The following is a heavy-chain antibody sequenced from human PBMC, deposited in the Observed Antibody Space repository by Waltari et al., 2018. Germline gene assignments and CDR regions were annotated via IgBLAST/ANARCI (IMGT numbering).Heavy chain of an antibody. J-gene: IGHJ6*03. Sequence: EVQLLESGGGLVQPGGSLRLSCAASGFTFSSYAMSWVRQAPGKGLEWVSAISGSGGSTYYADSVKGRFTISRDNSKNTLYLQMNSLRAEDTAVYYCAKYGGGNHGHYYYMDVWGKGTTVTISS. D-gene: IGHD2-15*01. CDR1: GFTFSSYA. CDR2: ISGSGGST. CDR3: AKYGGGNHGHYYYMDV. V-gene: IGHV3-23*01.